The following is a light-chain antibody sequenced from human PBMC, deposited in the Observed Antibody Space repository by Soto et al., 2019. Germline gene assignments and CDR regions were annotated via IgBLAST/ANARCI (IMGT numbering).Light chain of an antibody. Sequence: VLTQPPSASATPGQRVTISCSGDTSNIGSQTVNWYQQFPGTAPRLLVYSDDQWPSGVPDRFSGSKSGTSASLAINGLQSEDEATYYCAAWDGNLKAWLFGGGTKVTV. CDR1: TSNIGSQT. V-gene: IGLV1-44*01. CDR2: SDD. CDR3: AAWDGNLKAWL. J-gene: IGLJ3*02.